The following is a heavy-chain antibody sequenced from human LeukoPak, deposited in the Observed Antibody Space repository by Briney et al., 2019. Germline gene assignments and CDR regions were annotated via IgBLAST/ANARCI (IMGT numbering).Heavy chain of an antibody. CDR2: ISRSSSYI. CDR1: GSTFSSYS. J-gene: IGHJ6*04. Sequence: GGSLRLSCAASGSTFSSYSMNWVRQAPGKGLEWVSSISRSSSYIYYADSVKGRFTISRDNAKNSLYLQMNSLRAEDTAVYYCARNYGSGSYYGHYGMDVWGKGTTVTVSS. CDR3: ARNYGSGSYYGHYGMDV. V-gene: IGHV3-21*01. D-gene: IGHD3-10*01.